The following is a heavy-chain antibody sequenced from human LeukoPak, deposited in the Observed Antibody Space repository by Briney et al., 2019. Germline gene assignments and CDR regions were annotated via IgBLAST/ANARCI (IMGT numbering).Heavy chain of an antibody. CDR1: GGSISSYY. V-gene: IGHV4-59*01. D-gene: IGHD2-2*01. CDR3: ARDKKGTSCYDY. Sequence: SETLSLTCTVSGGSISSYYWSWIRQSPGKGLEWIGFIYYSGSTTYNPSLKSRVTISVDTSKNQFSLKLSSVTAADTAVYYCARDKKGTSCYDYWGQGTLVTVSS. J-gene: IGHJ4*02. CDR2: IYYSGST.